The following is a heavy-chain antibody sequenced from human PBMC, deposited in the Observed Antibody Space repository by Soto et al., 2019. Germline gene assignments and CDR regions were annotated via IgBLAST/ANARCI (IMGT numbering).Heavy chain of an antibody. D-gene: IGHD6-19*01. CDR2: INADNGNT. CDR3: ARDVFSSAWPYYTDV. Sequence: QVQLVQSGAEVKKPGASVNVSCKTSGYTFTSYAINWVRQAPGQRLEWMGWINADNGNTKYSQKFQGRVTITRDTSASTAYMELSSLRSEDTAIYYCARDVFSSAWPYYTDVWGKGTTVTVSS. V-gene: IGHV1-3*01. J-gene: IGHJ6*03. CDR1: GYTFTSYA.